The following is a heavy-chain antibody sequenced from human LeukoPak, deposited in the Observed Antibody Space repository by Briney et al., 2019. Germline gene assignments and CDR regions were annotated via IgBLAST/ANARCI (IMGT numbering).Heavy chain of an antibody. CDR3: AKIAARGYYFDY. J-gene: IGHJ4*02. V-gene: IGHV3-30*02. CDR1: GFTFSSYG. Sequence: GGSLRLSCAASGFTFSSYGMHWVRQAPGKGLEWVAFIRYDGSNKYYADSVKGRFTNSRDNSKNTLYLQMNSLRAEDTAVYYCAKIAARGYYFDYWGQGTLVTVSS. D-gene: IGHD6-6*01. CDR2: IRYDGSNK.